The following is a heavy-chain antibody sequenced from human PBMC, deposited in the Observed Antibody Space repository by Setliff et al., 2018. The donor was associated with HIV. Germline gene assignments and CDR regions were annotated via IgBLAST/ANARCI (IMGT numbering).Heavy chain of an antibody. CDR2: VDPEDGET. Sequence: ASVKVSCKASGYTFIDYNIHWVQQAPGKGLEWMGRVDPEDGETIYAEKFRGRVTITADTSTNTAYLKLSSLRSEDTAVYYCATDACTIDACYSSGGPWGQGTLVTVSS. D-gene: IGHD2-15*01. J-gene: IGHJ5*02. CDR3: ATDACTIDACYSSGGP. CDR1: GYTFIDYN. V-gene: IGHV1-69-2*01.